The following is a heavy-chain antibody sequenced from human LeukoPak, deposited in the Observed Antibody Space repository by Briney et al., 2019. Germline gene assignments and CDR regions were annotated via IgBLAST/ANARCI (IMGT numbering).Heavy chain of an antibody. D-gene: IGHD3-10*01. V-gene: IGHV1-2*02. CDR3: ARGGLLWFGNNLDY. CDR1: GYTFTGYY. J-gene: IGHJ4*02. Sequence: VASVKVSCKAAGYTFTGYYMHWVRQHPGQGLELMGWINPNSGGTNYAQKFQGRVTMTRATSISTAYMELSRLRSDDTAVYYCARGGLLWFGNNLDYWGQGTPVTVSS. CDR2: INPNSGGT.